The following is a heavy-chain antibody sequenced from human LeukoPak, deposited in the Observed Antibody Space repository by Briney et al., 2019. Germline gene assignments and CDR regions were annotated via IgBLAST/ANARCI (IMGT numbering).Heavy chain of an antibody. CDR1: GGSFSGYY. CDR2: INHSGST. V-gene: IGHV4-34*01. D-gene: IGHD5-12*01. CDR3: ARHLPGYSGYDEAFDI. J-gene: IGHJ3*02. Sequence: KPSETLSLTCAVYGGSFSGYYWSWIRQPPGKGLEWIGEINHSGSTYYNPSLKSRVTISVDTSKNQFSLKLSSVTAADTAVYYCARHLPGYSGYDEAFDIWGQGTMVTVSS.